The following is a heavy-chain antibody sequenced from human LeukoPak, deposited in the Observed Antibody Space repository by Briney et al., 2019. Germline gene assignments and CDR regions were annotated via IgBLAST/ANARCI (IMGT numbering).Heavy chain of an antibody. CDR3: AKETVHSYDPSDPDAFFDY. CDR1: GFTFSSYG. D-gene: IGHD5-18*01. CDR2: IRYDGSNK. J-gene: IGHJ4*02. Sequence: PGGSLRLSCAASGFTFSSYGMHWVRQAPGKGLEWVAFIRYDGSNKYYADSVKGRFTISRDNSKNTLYLQMNSLRAEDTAVYYCAKETVHSYDPSDPDAFFDYWGQGTLVTVSS. V-gene: IGHV3-30*02.